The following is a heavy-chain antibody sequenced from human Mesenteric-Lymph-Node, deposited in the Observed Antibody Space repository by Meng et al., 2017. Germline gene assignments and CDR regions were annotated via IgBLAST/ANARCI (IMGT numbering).Heavy chain of an antibody. V-gene: IGHV1-3*01. Sequence: ASVKVSCKASGYTFTSYGISWVRQAPGQGLEWMGWINAGNGNTKYSQKFQGRVTITRDTSASTAYMELSSLRSEDTAVYYCARDKEIIAARHHSGSYWPLYWGQGTLVTVSS. CDR3: ARDKEIIAARHHSGSYWPLY. D-gene: IGHD1-26*01. CDR1: GYTFTSYG. J-gene: IGHJ4*02. CDR2: INAGNGNT.